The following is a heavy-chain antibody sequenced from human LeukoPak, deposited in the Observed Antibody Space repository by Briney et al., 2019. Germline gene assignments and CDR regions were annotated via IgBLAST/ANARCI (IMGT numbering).Heavy chain of an antibody. CDR2: IRYDGSNK. D-gene: IGHD3-10*01. V-gene: IGHV3-30*02. CDR3: ARVLSGRGSLYSYYYYMDV. J-gene: IGHJ6*03. CDR1: GFTFSSYA. Sequence: PGGSLRLSCAASGFTFSSYAMSWVRQAPGKGLEWVAFIRYDGSNKYYADSVKGRFTISRDNSKNTLYLQMNSLRAEDTAVYYCARVLSGRGSLYSYYYYMDVWGKGTTVTISS.